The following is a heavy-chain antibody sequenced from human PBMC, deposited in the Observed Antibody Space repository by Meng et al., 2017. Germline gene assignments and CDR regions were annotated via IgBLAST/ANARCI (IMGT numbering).Heavy chain of an antibody. CDR1: GGTFSSYA. CDR2: IIPIFGTA. D-gene: IGHD4-17*01. CDR3: ARDYGDYAWIAKRWFDP. J-gene: IGHJ5*02. Sequence: VQLVQSGAEVKKPGASVKVSCQASGGTFSSYAISWVRQAPGQGLEWMGGIIPIFGTANYAQKFQGRVTITADESTSTAYMELSSLRSEDTAVYYCARDYGDYAWIAKRWFDPWGQGTLVTVSS. V-gene: IGHV1-69*01.